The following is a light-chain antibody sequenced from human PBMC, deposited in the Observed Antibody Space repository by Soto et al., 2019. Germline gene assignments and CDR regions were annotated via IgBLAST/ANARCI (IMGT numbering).Light chain of an antibody. CDR1: RSDVGAYNY. CDR2: EIT. CDR3: SSFTSRFTFV. V-gene: IGLV2-14*01. Sequence: QSVMTQPASVSGSPGQSIAISCTGTRSDVGAYNYVSWYQQHPGKDPKLMISEITNRPSGVSDSFSGSKSGNTASLTISGLQAEDEADYYCSSFTSRFTFVFGTGTKVTVL. J-gene: IGLJ1*01.